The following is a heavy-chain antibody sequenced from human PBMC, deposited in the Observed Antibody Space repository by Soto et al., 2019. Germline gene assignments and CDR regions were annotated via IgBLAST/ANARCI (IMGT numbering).Heavy chain of an antibody. D-gene: IGHD2-2*01. CDR3: AKGYCSSTSCPGWDFDP. V-gene: IGHV3-23*01. CDR1: GFTFSSYA. CDR2: ISGSGGST. J-gene: IGHJ5*02. Sequence: GSLRLSCAASGFTFSSYAMSWVRQAPGKGLEWVSAISGSGGSTYYADSVKGRFTISRDNSKNTLYLQMNSLRAEDTAVYYCAKGYCSSTSCPGWDFDPWGQGTLVTVSS.